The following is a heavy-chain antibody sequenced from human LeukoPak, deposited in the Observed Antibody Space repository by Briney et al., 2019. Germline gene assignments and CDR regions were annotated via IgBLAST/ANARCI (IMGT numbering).Heavy chain of an antibody. CDR3: ARAC. V-gene: IGHV1-3*01. CDR2: VNGGNGKT. CDR1: GYSFIRYA. J-gene: IGHJ4*02. Sequence: ASVKVSCKASGYSFIRYALHWVRQAPGQRPEWMGLVNGGNGKTAYSQKFQGRGTISRDSSASTTYKEFSGQRPEDTAVYYCARACWGQGTLVTVSS.